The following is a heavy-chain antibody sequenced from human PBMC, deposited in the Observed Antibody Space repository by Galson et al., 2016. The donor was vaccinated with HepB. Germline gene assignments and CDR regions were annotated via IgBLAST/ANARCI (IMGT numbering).Heavy chain of an antibody. CDR1: GFAFSRFA. CDR2: ISYDGSNT. V-gene: IGHV3-30-3*01. J-gene: IGHJ4*02. Sequence: SLRLSCAASGFAFSRFAMHWVRQAPGKGLEWVALISYDGSNTYYPDSVKGRFTISRDNSKNTLFLQMDRLRADDTAVYFCARDSGPAWSYLDYWGQGNLVTVSS. CDR3: ARDSGPAWSYLDY. D-gene: IGHD2-15*01.